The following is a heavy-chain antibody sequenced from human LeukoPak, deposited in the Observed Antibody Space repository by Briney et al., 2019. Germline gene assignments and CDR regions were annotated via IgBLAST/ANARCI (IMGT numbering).Heavy chain of an antibody. CDR1: GGTFSSYA. CDR3: ASPLTAGDAFDI. Sequence: SVKVSCKASGGTFSSYAISWVRQAPGQGLEWMGGIIPIFGTANYAQKFQGRVTITADKSTSTAYMELSSLRSEDTAVYYCASPLTAGDAFDIWGQGTMVTVSS. J-gene: IGHJ3*02. D-gene: IGHD7-27*01. CDR2: IIPIFGTA. V-gene: IGHV1-69*06.